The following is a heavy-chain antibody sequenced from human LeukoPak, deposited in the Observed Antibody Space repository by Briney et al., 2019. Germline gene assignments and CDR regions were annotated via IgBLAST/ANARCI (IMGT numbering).Heavy chain of an antibody. CDR3: AKVQGGGTYYYYMDV. D-gene: IGHD1-26*01. CDR2: IRYDGSNK. CDR1: GFTFSSYG. J-gene: IGHJ6*03. V-gene: IGHV3-30*02. Sequence: GGSLRLSCAASGFTFSSYGMHWVRQAPGKGLEWVAFIRYDGSNKYYADSVKGRFTISRDNSKNTLYLQMNSLRAEDTAVYYCAKVQGGGTYYYYMDVWGKGTTVTVSS.